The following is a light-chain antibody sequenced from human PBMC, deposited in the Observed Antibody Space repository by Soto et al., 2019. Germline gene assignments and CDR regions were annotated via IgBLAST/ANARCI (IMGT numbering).Light chain of an antibody. J-gene: IGKJ1*01. Sequence: DIQMTQSPSTLSASVGDRVTITCRASQSISNYLAWYQQKPGKVPRLLIFAASTLQSGAPSRFRGAGSETDFTLTINGLQPEDVATYYCQKYNSAPWTFGQGTKVEIK. CDR2: AAS. CDR3: QKYNSAPWT. V-gene: IGKV1-27*01. CDR1: QSISNY.